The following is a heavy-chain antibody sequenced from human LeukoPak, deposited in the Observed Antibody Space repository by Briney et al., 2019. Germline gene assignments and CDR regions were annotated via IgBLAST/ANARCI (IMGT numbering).Heavy chain of an antibody. CDR3: ARRSPIAAEDY. CDR2: ISSSGNT. D-gene: IGHD6-6*01. V-gene: IGHV4-4*09. J-gene: IGHJ4*02. CDR1: GDSISLHY. Sequence: SETLSLTCTVTGDSISLHYWNWIRQPPGKGLEWLGDISSSGNTNYHPSVNSRVTISRDTSKNQLSLRLKSLTAADTAVYYCARRSPIAAEDYWGQGILVTVSS.